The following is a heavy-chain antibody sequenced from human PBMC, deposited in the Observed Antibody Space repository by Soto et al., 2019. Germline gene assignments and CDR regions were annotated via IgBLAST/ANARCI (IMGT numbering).Heavy chain of an antibody. D-gene: IGHD1-26*01. CDR2: TYYRSKWYY. CDR1: GDSVSSNSAG. V-gene: IGHV6-1*01. Sequence: PSPTLSLTCAITGDSVSSNSAGWSWVRQSPSRGLEWLGRTYYRSKWYYEYAVSVRGRITINPDTSKNQYSLQLNSVTPQATALYLCARGEKSSGRIFDYCRKGNLVAASS. J-gene: IGHJ4*01. CDR3: ARGEKSSGRIFDY.